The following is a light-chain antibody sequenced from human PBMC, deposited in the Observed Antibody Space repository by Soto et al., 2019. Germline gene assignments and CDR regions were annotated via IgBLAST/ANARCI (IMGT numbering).Light chain of an antibody. CDR3: QQYSSFPYT. J-gene: IGKJ2*01. CDR2: DAS. Sequence: DIQMTPSPSTLSASVGDRVTITCRASQSISSWLAWYQQKPGKAPKLLIYDASNLESGVPIRFSGSGSGTEFTLTISSLQPTDVATYYCQQYSSFPYTFGQGTKLEIK. CDR1: QSISSW. V-gene: IGKV1-5*01.